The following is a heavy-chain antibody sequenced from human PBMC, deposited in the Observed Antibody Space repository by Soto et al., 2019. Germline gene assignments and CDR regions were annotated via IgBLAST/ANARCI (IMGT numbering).Heavy chain of an antibody. V-gene: IGHV3-23*01. J-gene: IGHJ1*01. CDR1: GLTFSNFA. CDR3: ARGRDVTAGGVEYFQH. D-gene: IGHD2-21*01. Sequence: EVQLLESGGGLVQPGGSLRLSCAASGLTFSNFAMSWVRLAPGKGLEWVSTISKSSDLTFYADPMKGRFTISRDNSRDRLFLQMNSLRVEDTGIYYCARGRDVTAGGVEYFQHWGQGTLVTVSS. CDR2: ISKSSDLT.